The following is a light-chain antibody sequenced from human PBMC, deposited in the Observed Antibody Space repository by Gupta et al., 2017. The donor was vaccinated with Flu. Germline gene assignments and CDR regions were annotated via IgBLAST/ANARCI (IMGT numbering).Light chain of an antibody. Sequence: DDVLTQSPLSLPVTLGQSASISCRSSQSLVFSDGDSYVSWFHQRPGQPPRRLLYKASNRDSGVPDRISGSGSGTDFTLKISRVEAEDVGVYYCMQSTRWPWTFGQGTKVEI. V-gene: IGKV2-30*01. J-gene: IGKJ1*01. CDR2: KAS. CDR3: MQSTRWPWT. CDR1: QSLVFSDGDSY.